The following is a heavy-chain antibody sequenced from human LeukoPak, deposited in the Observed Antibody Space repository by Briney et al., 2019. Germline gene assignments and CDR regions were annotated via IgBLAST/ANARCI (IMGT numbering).Heavy chain of an antibody. Sequence: PGGSLRLSCAASGFTFSRYGMHWVRQAPGKGLEWLAVIWFEGSNKYYGDSVRGRFTISRDNSKNTLYLQMNSLRGEDTAVYYCARVGSGGFHHYFDYWGQGTLVTVSS. D-gene: IGHD2-15*01. V-gene: IGHV3-33*01. CDR1: GFTFSRYG. CDR2: IWFEGSNK. J-gene: IGHJ4*02. CDR3: ARVGSGGFHHYFDY.